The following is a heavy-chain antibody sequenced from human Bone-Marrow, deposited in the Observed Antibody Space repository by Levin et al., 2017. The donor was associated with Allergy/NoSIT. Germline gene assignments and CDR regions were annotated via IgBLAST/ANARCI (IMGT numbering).Heavy chain of an antibody. CDR2: ISGSAGST. V-gene: IGHV3-23*01. J-gene: IGHJ6*02. D-gene: IGHD5-24*01. CDR3: AKVPEMWLPTLHGMDV. CDR1: GFTFSSYA. Sequence: GGSLRLSCLASGFTFSSYAMHWVRQAPGKGLECVSGISGSAGSTYYADSVKGRFTISRDNSKNTLYLEMNSLRVEDTAEYYCAKVPEMWLPTLHGMDVWGQGTTVTVSS.